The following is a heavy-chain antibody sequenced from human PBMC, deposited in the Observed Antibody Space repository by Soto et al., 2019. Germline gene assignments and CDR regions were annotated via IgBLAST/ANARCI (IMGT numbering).Heavy chain of an antibody. CDR2: IIPIFSTA. Sequence: QVQLVQSGAEVKKPGSSVKVSCKASGGTFSSYAISWVRQAPGQGLEWMGRIIPIFSTANYAQKFQGRVTITADESTSTDCMELSRLRSEDTAVYYCARAKEMATLTGYFDLRGRGTLVTVSS. CDR3: ARAKEMATLTGYFDL. D-gene: IGHD5-12*01. V-gene: IGHV1-69*12. J-gene: IGHJ2*01. CDR1: GGTFSSYA.